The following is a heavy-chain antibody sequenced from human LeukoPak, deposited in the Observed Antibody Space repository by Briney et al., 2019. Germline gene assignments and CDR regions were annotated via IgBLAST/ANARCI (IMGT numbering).Heavy chain of an antibody. Sequence: PGGSLRLSCAASGFALSSHWMTRVRQVPGRGPEWVASVNRDGSETYYLDSVKGRFTISKDNAKNSLYLQMNSLRAEDTALYHCARNNGMDVWGQGTTVIVSS. J-gene: IGHJ6*02. CDR1: GFALSSHW. V-gene: IGHV3-7*03. CDR3: ARNNGMDV. CDR2: VNRDGSET.